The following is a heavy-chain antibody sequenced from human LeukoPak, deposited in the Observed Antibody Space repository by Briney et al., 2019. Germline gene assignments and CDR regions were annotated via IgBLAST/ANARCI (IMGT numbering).Heavy chain of an antibody. V-gene: IGHV1-46*01. D-gene: IGHD3-22*01. J-gene: IGHJ4*02. CDR1: GYTFTGYY. Sequence: ASVKVSCKASGYTFTGYYMHWVRQAPGQGLEWMGIINPSGGSTSYAQKFQGRVTMTRDTSTSTVYMELSSLRSEDTAVYYCARDPAYYDSSGYYSSYYFDYWGQGTLVTVSS. CDR2: INPSGGST. CDR3: ARDPAYYDSSGYYSSYYFDY.